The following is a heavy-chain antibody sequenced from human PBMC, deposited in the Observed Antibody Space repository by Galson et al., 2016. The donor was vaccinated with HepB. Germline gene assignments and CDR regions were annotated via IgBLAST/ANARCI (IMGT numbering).Heavy chain of an antibody. D-gene: IGHD6-13*01. CDR3: ARGDRHSSSWWGFDY. CDR2: ISSSGSYI. V-gene: IGHV3-11*01. Sequence: PLRLSCAASGLTFSDHYLNWIRQAPGKGLEWVSYISSSGSYIYYADSVKGRFTISRDNAKNSLYLQMDSLRAEDTAVYYCARGDRHSSSWWGFDYWGQGTLATVAS. J-gene: IGHJ4*02. CDR1: GLTFSDHY.